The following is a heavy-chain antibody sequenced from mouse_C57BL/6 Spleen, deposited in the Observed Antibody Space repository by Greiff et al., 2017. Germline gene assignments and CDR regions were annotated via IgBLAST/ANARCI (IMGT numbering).Heavy chain of an antibody. Sequence: QVQLQQPGAELVKPGASVKLSCKASGYTFTSYWMQWVKQRPGQGLEWIGEIDPSDSYTNYNQKFKGKATLTVDTSSSTAYMQLSSLTSEDSAVYYCARIYYGNYDWYFDVWGTGTTVTVSS. CDR2: IDPSDSYT. CDR1: GYTFTSYW. J-gene: IGHJ1*03. CDR3: ARIYYGNYDWYFDV. V-gene: IGHV1-50*01. D-gene: IGHD2-1*01.